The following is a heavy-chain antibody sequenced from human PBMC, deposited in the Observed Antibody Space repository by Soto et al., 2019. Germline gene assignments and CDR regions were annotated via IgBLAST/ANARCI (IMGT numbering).Heavy chain of an antibody. D-gene: IGHD1-26*01. CDR2: INPNSGGT. J-gene: IGHJ3*02. Sequence: ASVKVSCKASGYTFTGYYMHWVRQAPGQGLEWMGWINPNSGGTNYAQKFQGWVTMTRDTSISTAYMELSRLRSDDTAVYYCARGERSVGATNPDAFDIWGQGTMVTVSS. CDR3: ARGERSVGATNPDAFDI. CDR1: GYTFTGYY. V-gene: IGHV1-2*04.